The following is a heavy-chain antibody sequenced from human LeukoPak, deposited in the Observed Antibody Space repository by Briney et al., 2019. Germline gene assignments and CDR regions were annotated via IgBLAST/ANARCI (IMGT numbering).Heavy chain of an antibody. CDR2: ISSSSYI. D-gene: IGHD4-17*01. V-gene: IGHV3-21*01. CDR1: GFTFSSYS. Sequence: GGSLRLSCAASGFTFSSYSMNWVRQAPGKGLEWVSSISSSSYIYYADSVKGRFTISRDNAKNSLYLQMNSLRAEDTAVYYCARELTTVTDVDYWGQGTLVTVSS. J-gene: IGHJ4*02. CDR3: ARELTTVTDVDY.